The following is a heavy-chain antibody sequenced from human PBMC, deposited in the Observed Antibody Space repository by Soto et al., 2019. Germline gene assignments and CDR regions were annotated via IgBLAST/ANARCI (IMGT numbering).Heavy chain of an antibody. CDR1: GGSISSSSYY. CDR2: IYYTGST. V-gene: IGHV4-39*01. J-gene: IGHJ4*02. D-gene: IGHD3-22*01. CDR3: ARQRRYYYDSSGYPDY. Sequence: SETLSLTCTVSGGSISSSSYYWGWIRQPPGKGLEWIGSIYYTGSTYYNPSLKSRVTISVDTSKNQFSLKLSSVSAADTAVYYCARQRRYYYDSSGYPDYWGQGTLVTVSS.